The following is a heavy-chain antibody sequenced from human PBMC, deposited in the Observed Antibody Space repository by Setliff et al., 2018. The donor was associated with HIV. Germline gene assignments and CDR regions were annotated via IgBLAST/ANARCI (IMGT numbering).Heavy chain of an antibody. J-gene: IGHJ3*02. D-gene: IGHD3-22*01. CDR1: GFSFISSA. Sequence: SVKVSCKASGFSFISSAMQWVRQARGQRLERIGWIVVDSGNTNYAQKFQCRVTITRDTSASTAYMELSSLRSEDTAVYYCARDPYYYDSSGYGPRAFDIWGQGTMVTVSS. CDR2: IVVDSGNT. CDR3: ARDPYYYDSSGYGPRAFDI. V-gene: IGHV1-58*02.